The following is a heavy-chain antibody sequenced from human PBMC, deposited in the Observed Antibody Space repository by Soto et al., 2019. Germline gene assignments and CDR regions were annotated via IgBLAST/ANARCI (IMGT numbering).Heavy chain of an antibody. D-gene: IGHD5-18*01. CDR1: GGSISSCGYS. V-gene: IGHV4-30-2*06. CDR3: ASAPPLRSRRWIL. J-gene: IGHJ6*02. CDR2: IYPTGST. Sequence: SETLSRTFTVSGGSISSCGYSWSWIRQSPEKVLEWLGCIYPTGSTYYHPSLKSRVTISIDTSRNQFSLKLTSVTAADTAVYYCASAPPLRSRRWILWGQGTTDNVS.